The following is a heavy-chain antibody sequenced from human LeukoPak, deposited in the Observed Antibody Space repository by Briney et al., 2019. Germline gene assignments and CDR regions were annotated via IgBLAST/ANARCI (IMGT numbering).Heavy chain of an antibody. CDR3: ARVGYYASGPFSYFDY. J-gene: IGHJ4*02. CDR1: GYIFSNYG. Sequence: ASVTVSCKASGYIFSNYGISWVRQAPGQGLEWMGWVSGSNGNTNYAQNLQGRVIMTTDTSTTTAHMELRSLRSDDTAVYYCARVGYYASGPFSYFDYWGQGTLVTVSS. CDR2: VSGSNGNT. D-gene: IGHD3-10*01. V-gene: IGHV1-18*01.